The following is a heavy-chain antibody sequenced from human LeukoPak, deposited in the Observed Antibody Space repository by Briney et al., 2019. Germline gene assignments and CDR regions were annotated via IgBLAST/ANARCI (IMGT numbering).Heavy chain of an antibody. Sequence: GGSLRLSCAASGFTFSSYSMNWVRQAPGKGLEWVSYISSSSSTIHYADSVKGRFTISTDNPKNSLYLQMNSLRAEDTAVYYCARDHHRRLYDSQARDTFDIWGQGTMVTVS. CDR3: ARDHHRRLYDSQARDTFDI. CDR1: GFTFSSYS. V-gene: IGHV3-48*01. D-gene: IGHD3-22*01. J-gene: IGHJ3*02. CDR2: ISSSSSTI.